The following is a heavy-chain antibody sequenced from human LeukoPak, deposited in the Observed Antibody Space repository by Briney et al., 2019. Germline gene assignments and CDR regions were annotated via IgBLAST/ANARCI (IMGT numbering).Heavy chain of an antibody. Sequence: GGSLRLSCAASGFTFSSYSMNWVRQAPGKGLEWVSYISSSSSTIYYADSVKGRFTISRDNAKNSLYLQTNSLRAEDTAVYYCAVPQGLVPFDYWGQGTLVTVSS. J-gene: IGHJ4*02. CDR2: ISSSSSTI. V-gene: IGHV3-48*04. CDR1: GFTFSSYS. D-gene: IGHD6-19*01. CDR3: AVPQGLVPFDY.